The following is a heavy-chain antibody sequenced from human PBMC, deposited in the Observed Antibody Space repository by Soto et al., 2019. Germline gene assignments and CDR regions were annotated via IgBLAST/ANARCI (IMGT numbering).Heavy chain of an antibody. CDR1: GYTFASYD. CDR2: MNPHSGNT. CDR3: AREVSGWNDDSWLDR. J-gene: IGHJ5*02. V-gene: IGHV1-8*01. D-gene: IGHD1-1*01. Sequence: GASVKVSCKASGYTFASYDINWGRQATGQGLEWMGWMNPHSGNTGYAQKFQGRVTMTRNTSICTAYMELSSLISEDTAVYYCAREVSGWNDDSWLDRWGQGTLITVSS.